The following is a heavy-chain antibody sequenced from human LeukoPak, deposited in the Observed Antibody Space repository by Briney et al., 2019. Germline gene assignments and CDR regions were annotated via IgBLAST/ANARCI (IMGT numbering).Heavy chain of an antibody. D-gene: IGHD5-24*01. V-gene: IGHV3-48*03. CDR1: GVSFSDDE. J-gene: IGHJ3*02. Sequence: GGSLRLSCVASGVSFSDDEMNWVRQAPGKGREWLSYIGFSVDTIHYADSVKGRFTISRDNSKNMLYLQMNSLRAEDTAVYYCARPRRDGYRVDDAFDIWGQGTMVTVSS. CDR3: ARPRRDGYRVDDAFDI. CDR2: IGFSVDTI.